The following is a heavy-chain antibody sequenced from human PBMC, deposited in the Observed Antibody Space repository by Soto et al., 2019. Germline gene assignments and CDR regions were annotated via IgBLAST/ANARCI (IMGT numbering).Heavy chain of an antibody. CDR2: IGSITRNI. J-gene: IGHJ4*02. Sequence: PGGSLRLSCAASGFTFSNYGMNWVRQAPGRGPEWIAYIGSITRNINYANSVTGRFTISRDNAKNSLYLQMNSLRDEDTAVYYCTRGGAARPDYWGQGSLVTVSS. CDR3: TRGGAARPDY. V-gene: IGHV3-48*02. D-gene: IGHD6-6*01. CDR1: GFTFSNYG.